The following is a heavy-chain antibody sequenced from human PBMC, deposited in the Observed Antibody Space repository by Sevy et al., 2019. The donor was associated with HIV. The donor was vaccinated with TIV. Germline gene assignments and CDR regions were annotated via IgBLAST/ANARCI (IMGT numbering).Heavy chain of an antibody. Sequence: GGSLRLSCAASGFIFSSYEMNWVRQAPGKGLEWVSYMSNSGTTIYYSYSVKGRFTISRDNARNSLYLQMNSLRAEDTAVYYCARDLPPSATTVAHFDCWGQGTLVTVSS. D-gene: IGHD4-17*01. CDR1: GFIFSSYE. CDR2: MSNSGTTI. CDR3: ARDLPPSATTVAHFDC. J-gene: IGHJ4*02. V-gene: IGHV3-48*03.